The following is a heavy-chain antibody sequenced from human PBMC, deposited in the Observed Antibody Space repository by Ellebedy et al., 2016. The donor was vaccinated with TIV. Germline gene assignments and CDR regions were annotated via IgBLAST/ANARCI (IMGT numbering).Heavy chain of an antibody. V-gene: IGHV1-18*04. J-gene: IGHJ4*02. CDR1: AYTFTNYA. CDR2: ISAHNGNT. Sequence: AASVKVSCKASAYTFTNYAITWVRQAPRPGLEWMGWISAHNGNTIYAQKFQGRVTMTTDTSTSTAYMELRSLRCDDTAVYYCAIDLDTTMVTEFDFWGQGTLVTVSS. D-gene: IGHD5-18*01. CDR3: AIDLDTTMVTEFDF.